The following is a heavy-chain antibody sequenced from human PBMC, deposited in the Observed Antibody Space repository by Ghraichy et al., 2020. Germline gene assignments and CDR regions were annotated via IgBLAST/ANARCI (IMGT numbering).Heavy chain of an antibody. V-gene: IGHV1-18*01. D-gene: IGHD2-21*02. CDR2: ISAYNGNT. J-gene: IGHJ4*02. Sequence: ASVKVSCKASGYTFTIYGISWVRRAPGQGLEWMGWISAYNGNTIYAQKVQGRVTMTTDTSTSTAYMELRSLRSDDTAVYYCARDGEGDPLDYWGQGTLVTVSS. CDR3: ARDGEGDPLDY. CDR1: GYTFTIYG.